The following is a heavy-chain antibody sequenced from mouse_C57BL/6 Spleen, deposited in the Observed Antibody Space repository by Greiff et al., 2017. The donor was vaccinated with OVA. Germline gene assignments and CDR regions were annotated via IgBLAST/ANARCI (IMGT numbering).Heavy chain of an antibody. J-gene: IGHJ3*01. CDR1: GYTFTSYW. CDR3: ARGGWLPFAY. D-gene: IGHD2-3*01. Sequence: VQLQQPGAELVMPGASVKLSCKASGYTFTSYWMHWVKQRPGQGLEWIGEIDPSDSYTNYNQKFKGKSTLTVDKSSSTAYMQLSSLTSEDSAVYYCARGGWLPFAYWGQGTLVTVSA. V-gene: IGHV1-69*01. CDR2: IDPSDSYT.